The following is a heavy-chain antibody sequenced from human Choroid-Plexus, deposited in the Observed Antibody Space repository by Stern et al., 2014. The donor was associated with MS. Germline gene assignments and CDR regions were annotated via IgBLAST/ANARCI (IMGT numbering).Heavy chain of an antibody. CDR3: ARDQRGITIFGVVTDYYYLGMDV. J-gene: IGHJ6*02. CDR2: INPNTGGT. D-gene: IGHD3-3*01. V-gene: IGHV1-2*02. CDR1: GYIFTGYY. Sequence: QVQLMQSGAEVKKPGASVKVSCKTSGYIFTGYYIHWVRQAPGQGLEWMALINPNTGGTKYAKKLQGRVNMSRDTSISTAYVELSSMTSDDTAVYYCARDQRGITIFGVVTDYYYLGMDVWGQGTTVTVSS.